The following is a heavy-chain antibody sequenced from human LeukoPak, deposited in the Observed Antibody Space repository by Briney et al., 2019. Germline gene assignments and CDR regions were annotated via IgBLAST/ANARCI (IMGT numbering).Heavy chain of an antibody. CDR3: ARDPSSGNSGNNWFDP. J-gene: IGHJ5*02. Sequence: GASVKVSCKASGYTFTSYGISWVRQAPGQGLEWMGWISAYNGNTNYAQKLQGRVTMTTDTSTSTAYMELRSLRSDDTAVYYCARDPSSGNSGNNWFDPWGQGTLVTVSS. CDR2: ISAYNGNT. D-gene: IGHD4-23*01. CDR1: GYTFTSYG. V-gene: IGHV1-18*01.